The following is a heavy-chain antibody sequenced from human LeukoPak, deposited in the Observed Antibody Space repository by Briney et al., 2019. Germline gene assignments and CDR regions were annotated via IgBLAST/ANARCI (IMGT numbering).Heavy chain of an antibody. CDR2: ISGSGGST. J-gene: IGHJ4*02. V-gene: IGHV3-23*01. CDR1: GFTFSNAW. Sequence: GGSLRLSCAASGFTFSNAWMNWVRQAPGKGLEWVSAISGSGGSTYYADSVKGRFTISRDNSKNTLYLQMNSLRAEDTAVYYCAKDFLDTVHRGPFDYWGQGTLVTVSS. D-gene: IGHD3/OR15-3a*01. CDR3: AKDFLDTVHRGPFDY.